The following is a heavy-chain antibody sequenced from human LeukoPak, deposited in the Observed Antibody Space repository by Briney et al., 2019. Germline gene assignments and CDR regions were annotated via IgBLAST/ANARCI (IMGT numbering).Heavy chain of an antibody. CDR3: AREVGPTTLDF. V-gene: IGHV1-2*02. J-gene: IGHJ4*02. D-gene: IGHD1-26*01. CDR1: GYTFTGYY. Sequence: ASVKVSCTASGYTFTGYYMHWVRQAPGQGLEWMGWINPNTGVTNYAQRFQGRVTMTRDTSISTAYMEVSRLKSDDTAVYYCAREVGPTTLDFWGQGTLVTVSS. CDR2: INPNTGVT.